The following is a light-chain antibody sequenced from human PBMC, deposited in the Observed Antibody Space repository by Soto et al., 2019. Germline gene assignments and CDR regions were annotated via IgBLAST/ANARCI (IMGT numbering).Light chain of an antibody. CDR2: GVT. J-gene: IGLJ7*01. CDR1: SSGVGNYNL. CDR3: CSHGGRSTLV. V-gene: IGLV2-23*02. Sequence: QSVLPQPASVSGSPGQSITMSCTGTSSGVGNYNLVSWYQHHPGKAPKLLIYGVTKQSSGVSNRFSGCKSGNTASLTISGLQADDEADYYCCSHGGRSTLVLGGGTQLTVL.